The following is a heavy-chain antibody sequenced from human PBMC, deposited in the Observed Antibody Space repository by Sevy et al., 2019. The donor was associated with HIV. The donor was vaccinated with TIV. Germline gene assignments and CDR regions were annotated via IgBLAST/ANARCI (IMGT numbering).Heavy chain of an antibody. CDR1: GFTFSSYS. D-gene: IGHD6-6*01. CDR2: INWNGGST. V-gene: IGHV3-20*04. Sequence: GGSLRLSCAASGFTFSSYSMNWVRQAPGKGLEWVSGINWNGGSTGYADSVKGRFTISRDNAKNSLYLQMNSLRAEDTALYYCARGGIAARPFDYWGQGTLVTVSS. J-gene: IGHJ4*02. CDR3: ARGGIAARPFDY.